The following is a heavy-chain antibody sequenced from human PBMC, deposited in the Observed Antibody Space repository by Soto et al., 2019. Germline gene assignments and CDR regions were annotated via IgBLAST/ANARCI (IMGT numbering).Heavy chain of an antibody. CDR3: ARDSPYSSSWGWFDP. D-gene: IGHD6-13*01. CDR1: GGSISSYY. V-gene: IGHV4-59*01. CDR2: IYYSGST. J-gene: IGHJ5*02. Sequence: SETLSLTCTVSGGSISSYYWSWIRQPPGKGLEWIGYIYYSGSTNYNPSLKSRVTISVDTFKNQFSLKLSSVTAADTAVYYCARDSPYSSSWGWFDPWGQGTLVTVSS.